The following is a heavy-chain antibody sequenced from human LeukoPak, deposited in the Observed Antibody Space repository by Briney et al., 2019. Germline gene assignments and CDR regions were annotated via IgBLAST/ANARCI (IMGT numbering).Heavy chain of an antibody. Sequence: SETLSLTCSVSGGSISSYYWSWIRQPPGKGLEWIGYIYYSGSTNYNPSLKSRVTISVDTSKHQFSLKLSSVTAADTAVYYCARVYGRPPRFDPWGQGTLVTVSS. V-gene: IGHV4-59*01. J-gene: IGHJ5*02. D-gene: IGHD3-10*01. CDR1: GGSISSYY. CDR3: ARVYGRPPRFDP. CDR2: IYYSGST.